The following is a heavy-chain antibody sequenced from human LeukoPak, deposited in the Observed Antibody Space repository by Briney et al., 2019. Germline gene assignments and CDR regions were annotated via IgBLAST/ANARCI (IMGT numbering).Heavy chain of an antibody. CDR3: ASSGTYYDILTGYGYYYYYYMDV. J-gene: IGHJ6*03. Sequence: PGGSLRLSCAASGFTVSSNYMSWVRQAPGKGLEWVSVIYSGGSTYYADSVKGRFTISRDNSKNALYLQMNSLRAEDTAVYYCASSGTYYDILTGYGYYYYYYMDVWGKGTTVTISS. D-gene: IGHD3-9*01. CDR2: IYSGGST. CDR1: GFTVSSNY. V-gene: IGHV3-53*01.